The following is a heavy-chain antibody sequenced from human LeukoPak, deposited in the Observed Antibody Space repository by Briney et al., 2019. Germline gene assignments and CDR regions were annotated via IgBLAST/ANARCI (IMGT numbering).Heavy chain of an antibody. J-gene: IGHJ4*02. Sequence: GGSLRLSCAASGFTFSSYSMNWVRQAPGKGLEWVSSISSSSSYIYYADSVKGRFTISRDNAKYSLYLQMNSLRAEDTAVYYCARDSYCTNGVCYTPYDYWGQGTLVTVSS. CDR1: GFTFSSYS. V-gene: IGHV3-21*01. CDR3: ARDSYCTNGVCYTPYDY. CDR2: ISSSSSYI. D-gene: IGHD2-8*01.